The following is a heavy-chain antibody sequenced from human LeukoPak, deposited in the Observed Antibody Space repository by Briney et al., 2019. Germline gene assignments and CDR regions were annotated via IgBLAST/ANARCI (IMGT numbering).Heavy chain of an antibody. Sequence: GGSLRLSCAASGFTFSNYGMSWVRQAPGKGLEWVSSISGSGDSTYYADSVKGRFTISRDNSKNTLYLQMNSLRAEDTAVYYCAKDDSSGYQIDYWGQGTLVTVSS. D-gene: IGHD3-22*01. J-gene: IGHJ4*02. CDR3: AKDDSSGYQIDY. CDR1: GFTFSNYG. CDR2: ISGSGDST. V-gene: IGHV3-23*01.